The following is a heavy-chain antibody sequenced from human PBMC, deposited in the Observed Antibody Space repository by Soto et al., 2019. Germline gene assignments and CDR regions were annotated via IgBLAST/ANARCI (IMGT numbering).Heavy chain of an antibody. D-gene: IGHD3-22*01. Sequence: SETLSLTCTVSGGSINSGSYYWNWIRQFPGRGLEWIGYIYYSGSTYYNPSLKSRITISRDTSKNQFSLNLSSMTAADTAVYHCASGLCDSDKIRGPFDYSGPGPLVTGSS. CDR2: IYYSGST. CDR3: ASGLCDSDKIRGPFDY. J-gene: IGHJ4*02. V-gene: IGHV4-31*03. CDR1: GGSINSGSYY.